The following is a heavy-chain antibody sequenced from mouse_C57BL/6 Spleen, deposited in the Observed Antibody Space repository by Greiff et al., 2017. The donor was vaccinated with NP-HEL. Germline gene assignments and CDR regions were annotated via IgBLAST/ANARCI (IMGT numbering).Heavy chain of an antibody. V-gene: IGHV1-53*01. CDR1: GYTFTSYW. J-gene: IGHJ1*03. CDR3: ARSEGVLGSYWYFDV. CDR2: INPSNGGT. Sequence: VQLKQPGTELVKPGASVKLSCKASGYTFTSYWMHWVKQRPGQGLEWIGNINPSNGGTNYNEKFKSKATLTVDKSSSTAYMQLSSLTSEDSAFFYCARSEGVLGSYWYFDVWGTGTTVTVSS. D-gene: IGHD4-1*01.